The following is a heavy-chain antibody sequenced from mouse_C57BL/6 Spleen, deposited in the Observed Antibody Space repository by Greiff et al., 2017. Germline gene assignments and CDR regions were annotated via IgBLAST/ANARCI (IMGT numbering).Heavy chain of an antibody. V-gene: IGHV2-5*01. D-gene: IGHD2-1*01. CDR3: AKGDYGNYEGAWFAY. CDR1: GFSLTSYG. CDR2: IWRGGST. J-gene: IGHJ3*01. Sequence: QVQLQQSGPGLVQPSQSLSITCTVSGFSLTSYGVHWVRQSPGKGLEWLGVIWRGGSTDYNAAFMSRLSLTKNNSTSQVFFKMNSLQADDTAIYYCAKGDYGNYEGAWFAYWGQGTLVTVSA.